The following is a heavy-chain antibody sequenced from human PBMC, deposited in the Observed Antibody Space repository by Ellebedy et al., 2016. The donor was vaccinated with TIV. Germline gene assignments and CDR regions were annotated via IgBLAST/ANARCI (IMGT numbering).Heavy chain of an antibody. V-gene: IGHV1-2*02. D-gene: IGHD5-24*01. CDR1: GYAFSGYY. J-gene: IGHJ6*02. Sequence: AASVKVSCKASGYAFSGYYIHWVRQAPGQGLEWMGWINPNSGATKYVQKFQGRVTMTRDTSISTAYMEVSRLRSDDTAVYHCATESEENGMDVWGQGTTVTVSS. CDR2: INPNSGAT. CDR3: ATESEENGMDV.